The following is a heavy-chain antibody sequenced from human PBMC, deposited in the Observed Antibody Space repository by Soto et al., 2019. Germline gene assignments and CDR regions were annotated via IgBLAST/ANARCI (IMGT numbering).Heavy chain of an antibody. CDR1: GGSISGYY. D-gene: IGHD3-10*01. V-gene: IGHV4-59*01. J-gene: IGHJ4*02. Sequence: QVQLQESGPGLVRPSETLSLTCTVSGGSISGYYWSCIRQPPGKVLEWMGYIYYSGTTSYNPSLNSRVTMSVDTSKNQFFLKVNSVTAADTAVYYCARESYYGSGATVVAYWGQGTLVTVSA. CDR2: IYYSGTT. CDR3: ARESYYGSGATVVAY.